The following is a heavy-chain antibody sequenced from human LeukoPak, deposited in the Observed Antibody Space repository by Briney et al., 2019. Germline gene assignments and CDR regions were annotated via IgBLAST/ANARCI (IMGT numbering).Heavy chain of an antibody. CDR2: ISGSGGST. CDR3: AKDRNTMIVVDPYDAFDI. CDR1: GFTFSSYA. V-gene: IGHV3-23*01. D-gene: IGHD3-22*01. Sequence: PGGSLRLSCAASGFTFSSYAMCWVRQAPGKGLEWVSAISGSGGSTYYADSVKGRFTISRDNSKNTLYLQMNSLRAEDTAVYYCAKDRNTMIVVDPYDAFDIWGQGTMVTVSS. J-gene: IGHJ3*02.